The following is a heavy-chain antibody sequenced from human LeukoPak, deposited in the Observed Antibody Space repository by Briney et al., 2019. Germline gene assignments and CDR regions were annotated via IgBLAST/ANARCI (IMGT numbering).Heavy chain of an antibody. CDR1: GGTFSSYA. D-gene: IGHD5-18*01. CDR3: ARARYSYGCGFDY. CDR2: IIPIFGTA. J-gene: IGHJ4*02. Sequence: SVNVSCKASGGTFSSYAISWVRQAPGQGLEWMGRIIPIFGTANYAQKFQGRVTNTTDESRSTAYMELSSLRSEDTAVYYCARARYSYGCGFDYWGQGNLVTVSS. V-gene: IGHV1-69*05.